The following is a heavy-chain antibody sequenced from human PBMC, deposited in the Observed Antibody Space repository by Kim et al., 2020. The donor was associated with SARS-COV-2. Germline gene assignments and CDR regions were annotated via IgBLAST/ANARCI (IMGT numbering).Heavy chain of an antibody. J-gene: IGHJ4*02. V-gene: IGHV4-39*01. CDR3: ARLTYSSSWYTGFDY. D-gene: IGHD6-13*01. Sequence: PTLKSRVTLSVDTSKNQFSLKLSSVTAADTAVYYCARLTYSSSWYTGFDYWGQGTLVTVSS.